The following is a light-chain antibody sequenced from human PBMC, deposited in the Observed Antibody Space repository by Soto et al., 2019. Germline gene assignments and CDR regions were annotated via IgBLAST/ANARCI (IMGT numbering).Light chain of an antibody. Sequence: VPVTPSPSSLSASVGEIVSITCPASQSISSYLNWYQQKPGKAPKLLIYAASSLQSGVPSRFSGSGSGTDFTLTISSLQPEDFATYYCQQSYITLYTFGQGTRLEIK. J-gene: IGKJ5*01. CDR1: QSISSY. V-gene: IGKV1-39*01. CDR3: QQSYITLYT. CDR2: AAS.